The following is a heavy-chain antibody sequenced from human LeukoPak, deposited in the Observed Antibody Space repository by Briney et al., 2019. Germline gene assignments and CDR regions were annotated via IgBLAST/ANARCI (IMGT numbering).Heavy chain of an antibody. CDR3: AKGFYDSSGYVLDY. J-gene: IGHJ4*02. V-gene: IGHV3-23*01. Sequence: HSGGSLRLSCAASGFTFSSYAMSWVRQAPGKGLEWVSAISGSGGSTYYADSVKGRFTISRDNSKNTLYLQINSLRAEDTALYYCAKGFYDSSGYVLDYWGQGTLVTVSS. D-gene: IGHD3-22*01. CDR1: GFTFSSYA. CDR2: ISGSGGST.